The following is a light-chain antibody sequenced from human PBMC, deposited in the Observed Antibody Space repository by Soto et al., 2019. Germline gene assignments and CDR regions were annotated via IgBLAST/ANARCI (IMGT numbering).Light chain of an antibody. CDR2: DVS. J-gene: IGLJ2*01. CDR1: SSDIGSYNY. CDR3: SSYGASSTL. V-gene: IGLV2-14*01. Sequence: QAVVTQPASMSGSPGQSITISCTGSSSDIGSYNYVSWYQQHPGRAPKLLIYDVSYRPSGISDRFSGSKSDNTASLTISGLRPEDETDYYCSSYGASSTLFGGGTKLTVL.